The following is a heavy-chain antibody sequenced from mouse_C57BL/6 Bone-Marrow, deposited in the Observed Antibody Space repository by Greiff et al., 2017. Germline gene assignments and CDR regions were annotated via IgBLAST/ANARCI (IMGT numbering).Heavy chain of an antibody. CDR1: GYTFTSYW. D-gene: IGHD1-1*01. Sequence: QVQLKQPGAELVKPGASVKLSCKASGYTFTSYWMHWVKQRPGQGLEWIGMIHPNSGSTNYNEKFKSKATLTVDKSSSTASMQLSSLTSEDSAVYYCARLTYYGSSYDFDYWGQGTTLTVSS. J-gene: IGHJ2*01. CDR3: ARLTYYGSSYDFDY. CDR2: IHPNSGST. V-gene: IGHV1-64*01.